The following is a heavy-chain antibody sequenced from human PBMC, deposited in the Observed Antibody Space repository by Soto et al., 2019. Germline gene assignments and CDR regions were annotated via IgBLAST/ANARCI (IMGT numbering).Heavy chain of an antibody. CDR3: ARGTFGVVKD. CDR2: MYYSGST. J-gene: IGHJ4*02. CDR1: GCTISSYY. D-gene: IGHD3-3*01. Sequence: QVQLQESGPGLVKPSDTLSLTCTVSGCTISSYYWSWIRQSPGKGLEWIGYMYYSGSTNYNPSLKGRVTISIDTPRSQFSLKLRSVTAADTAVYYCARGTFGVVKDWGQGTLVTVSS. V-gene: IGHV4-59*07.